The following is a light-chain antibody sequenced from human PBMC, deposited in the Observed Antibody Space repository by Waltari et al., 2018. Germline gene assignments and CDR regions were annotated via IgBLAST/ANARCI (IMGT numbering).Light chain of an antibody. J-gene: IGLJ2*01. CDR1: RSNIGDHDF. CDR2: EAN. Sequence: QSALTQPASVSGSPGQSITISCTGPRSNIGDHDFVHWFQQHPGQAPKLIISEANKRPSGVSYRFSGSKSGNTASLTISGLQTEDEADYYCCSYAGESRVVFGGGTKLTVL. CDR3: CSYAGESRVV. V-gene: IGLV2-23*01.